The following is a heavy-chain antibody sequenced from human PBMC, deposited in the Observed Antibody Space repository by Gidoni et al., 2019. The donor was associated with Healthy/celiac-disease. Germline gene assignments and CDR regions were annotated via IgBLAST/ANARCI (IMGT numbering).Heavy chain of an antibody. D-gene: IGHD6-19*01. CDR3: ARPTSSGWSLAFDY. CDR2: IYYSGST. V-gene: IGHV4-39*01. CDR1: GGSTSSSSYY. J-gene: IGHJ4*02. Sequence: LQLQESGPGLVQPSETLSPTCTVPGGSTSSSSYYWGWIRQPPGKGLEWIGSIYYSGSTYYNPSLRSRVTISVDTSKNQFSLKLSSVTAADTAVYYCARPTSSGWSLAFDYWGQGTLVTVSS.